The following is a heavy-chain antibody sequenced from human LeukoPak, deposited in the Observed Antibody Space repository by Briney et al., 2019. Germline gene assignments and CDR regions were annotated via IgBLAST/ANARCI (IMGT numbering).Heavy chain of an antibody. Sequence: SETLSLTCTVSGGSISSYYWSWIRQPPGKGLEWIGYIYYSGSTNYNPSLESRVTISVDTSKNQFSLKLSSVTAADTAVYYCVIYGSGSPLWGQGTLVTVSS. D-gene: IGHD3-10*01. CDR2: IYYSGST. J-gene: IGHJ4*02. CDR3: VIYGSGSPL. CDR1: GGSISSYY. V-gene: IGHV4-59*08.